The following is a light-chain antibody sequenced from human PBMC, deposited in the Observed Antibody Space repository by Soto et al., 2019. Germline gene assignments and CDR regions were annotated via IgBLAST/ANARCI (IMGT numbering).Light chain of an antibody. CDR3: QQYGGSPIT. CDR2: GAS. V-gene: IGKV3-15*01. J-gene: IGKJ5*01. Sequence: EIVMTQSPATLSVSPGERATLSRRASRSVSDNLAWYQQKPGQAPRLLIYGASTRATGITARFSGSGSGTDFTLTISRLEPEDFAVYYCQQYGGSPITFGLGTRLEIK. CDR1: RSVSDN.